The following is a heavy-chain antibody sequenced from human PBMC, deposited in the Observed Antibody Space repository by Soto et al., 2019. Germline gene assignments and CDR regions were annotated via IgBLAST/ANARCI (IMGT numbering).Heavy chain of an antibody. Sequence: QVHLVQSGPDLKRPGASMKVSCKASGYTFTSYGISWVRQAPGQGLEWMAWISPLKGRTQYSQKAQGRVTLSTDTSSNTAYMEMTTLRVDDTAVYYCAMAYGDSPEYFKHWGQGTLVTVS. V-gene: IGHV1-18*04. CDR2: ISPLKGRT. D-gene: IGHD4-17*01. CDR1: GYTFTSYG. CDR3: AMAYGDSPEYFKH. J-gene: IGHJ1*01.